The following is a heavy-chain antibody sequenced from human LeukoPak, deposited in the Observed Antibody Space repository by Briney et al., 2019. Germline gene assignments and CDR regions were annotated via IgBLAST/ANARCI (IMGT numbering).Heavy chain of an antibody. CDR2: IIPILGIA. V-gene: IGHV1-69*04. J-gene: IGHJ4*02. CDR3: ARDSGYDFSSFDY. Sequence: SVKVSCKASGGTFSSYAISWVRQAPGQGLEWMGRIIPILGIANYAQKFQGRVTITAGKSTSTAYMELSSLRSEDTAVYYCARDSGYDFSSFDYWGQGTLVTVSS. CDR1: GGTFSSYA. D-gene: IGHD5-12*01.